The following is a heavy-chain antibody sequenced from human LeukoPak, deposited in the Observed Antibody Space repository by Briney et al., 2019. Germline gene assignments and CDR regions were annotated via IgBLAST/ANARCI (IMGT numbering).Heavy chain of an antibody. CDR3: ARDPFSYYYDSSGYSHYYYGMDV. V-gene: IGHV3-7*01. J-gene: IGHJ6*02. D-gene: IGHD3-22*01. Sequence: GGSLRLSCAASGFTFSSYAMSWVRQAPGKGLEWVANIKQDGSEKYYVDSVKGRFTISRDNAKNSLYLQMNSLRAEDTAVYYCARDPFSYYYDSSGYSHYYYGMDVWGQGTTVTVSS. CDR1: GFTFSSYA. CDR2: IKQDGSEK.